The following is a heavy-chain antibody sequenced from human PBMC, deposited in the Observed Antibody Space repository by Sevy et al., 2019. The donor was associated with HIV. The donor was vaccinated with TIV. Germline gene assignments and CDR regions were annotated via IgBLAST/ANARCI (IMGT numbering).Heavy chain of an antibody. D-gene: IGHD4-17*01. J-gene: IGHJ5*02. CDR2: IIYDGSKK. Sequence: GGSLRLSCAASGFTFSSYAMHWVRQAPGKGLEWVADIIYDGSKKYYADSVKGRFTISRDKSKNTLYLQLNSLRAEDTAIYYGASDQHDYAGNLRTGWFDPWGQGTLVTVSS. CDR1: GFTFSSYA. V-gene: IGHV3-30*04. CDR3: ASDQHDYAGNLRTGWFDP.